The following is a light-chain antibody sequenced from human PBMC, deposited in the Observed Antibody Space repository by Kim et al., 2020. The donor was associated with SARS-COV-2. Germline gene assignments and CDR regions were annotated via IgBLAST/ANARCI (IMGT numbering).Light chain of an antibody. Sequence: SSRERPPRSCRASQSFSVNLAWYQQKPGQAPRLLLYGASIRATGVPARFSGSGSGKEFTLTISSLQSEDFAVYYCQQYNIWWTFGQGTKVDIK. V-gene: IGKV3D-15*01. CDR1: QSFSVN. J-gene: IGKJ1*01. CDR3: QQYNIWWT. CDR2: GAS.